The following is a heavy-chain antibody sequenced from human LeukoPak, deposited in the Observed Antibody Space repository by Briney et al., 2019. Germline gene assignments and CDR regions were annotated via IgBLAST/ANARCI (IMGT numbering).Heavy chain of an antibody. Sequence: PSETLSLTCTVSGGSISSSSYYWGWIRQPPGKGLEWIGSIYYSGSTYYNPSLKSRVTISVDTSKNQFSLKLSSVTAADTAVYYCALWFGKGWFDPWGQGALVTVSS. J-gene: IGHJ5*02. V-gene: IGHV4-39*07. CDR3: ALWFGKGWFDP. CDR1: GGSISSSSYY. CDR2: IYYSGST. D-gene: IGHD3-10*01.